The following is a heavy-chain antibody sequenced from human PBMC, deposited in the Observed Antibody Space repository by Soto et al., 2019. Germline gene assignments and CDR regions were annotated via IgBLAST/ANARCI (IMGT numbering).Heavy chain of an antibody. V-gene: IGHV3-13*01. CDR1: GFTFSSHD. Sequence: GGSLRLSCAASGFTFSSHDMHLVRQATGKGLEWVSAIGTAGDTYYPGSVKGRFTISRENAKNSLYLQMNSLRAGDTAVYYCAREVSGWFDPWGQGTLVTVSS. CDR3: AREVSGWFDP. CDR2: IGTAGDT. D-gene: IGHD1-20*01. J-gene: IGHJ5*02.